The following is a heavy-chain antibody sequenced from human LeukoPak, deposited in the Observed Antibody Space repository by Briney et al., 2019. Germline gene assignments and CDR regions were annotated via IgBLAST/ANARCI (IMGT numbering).Heavy chain of an antibody. CDR1: GFTFGSYT. J-gene: IGHJ4*02. Sequence: SGGSLRLSCAASGFTFGSYTMNWVRQAPGKGLEWVSYISTSSSAIYYADSVKGRFIISRDNARNSLYLQMNSLRDEDTAVYYCARDNSGGNSGMDYWGQGTLVAISS. CDR2: ISTSSSAI. CDR3: ARDNSGGNSGMDY. V-gene: IGHV3-48*02. D-gene: IGHD4-23*01.